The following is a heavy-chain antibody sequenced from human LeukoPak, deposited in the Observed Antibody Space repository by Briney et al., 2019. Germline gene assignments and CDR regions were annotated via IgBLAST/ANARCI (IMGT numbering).Heavy chain of an antibody. CDR1: EFTFIGYW. J-gene: IGHJ4*02. V-gene: IGHV3-7*01. Sequence: GGSLRLSCAASEFTFIGYWMNWVRQAPGKGPEWVANINQDGSEKHYMDSVKGRFTISRDNAKNSLFLQMNSLRVEDTAVFYCARDGFVGAADYWGQGTLVTVSS. CDR2: INQDGSEK. CDR3: ARDGFVGAADY. D-gene: IGHD6-13*01.